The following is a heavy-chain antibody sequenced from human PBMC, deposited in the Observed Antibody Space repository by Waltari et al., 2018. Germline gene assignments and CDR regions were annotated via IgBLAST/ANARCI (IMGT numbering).Heavy chain of an antibody. D-gene: IGHD3-3*01. CDR3: AKAAILEWLSDFDY. CDR2: IYSGGST. J-gene: IGHJ4*02. V-gene: IGHV3-23*03. Sequence: EVQLLESGGGLVQPGGSLRLSCAASGFTFSSYAMSWVRQAPGKGREWVSVIYSGGSTYYADSVKGRFTISRDNSKNTLYLQMNSLRAEDTAVYYCAKAAILEWLSDFDYWGQGTLVTVSS. CDR1: GFTFSSYA.